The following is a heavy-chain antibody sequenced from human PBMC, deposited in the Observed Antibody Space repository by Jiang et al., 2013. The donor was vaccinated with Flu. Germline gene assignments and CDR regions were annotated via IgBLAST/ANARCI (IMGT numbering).Heavy chain of an antibody. CDR1: GYSFTSYW. J-gene: IGHJ4*02. V-gene: IGHV5-10-1*01. CDR3: ARQGTLRDSSSWYDY. D-gene: IGHD6-13*01. Sequence: GAEVKKPGESLRISCKGSGYSFTSYWISWVRQMPGKGLEWMGRIDPSDSYTNYSPSFQGHVTISADKSISTAYLQWSSLKASDTAMYYCARQGTLRDSSSWYDYWGQGTLVTVSS. CDR2: IDPSDSYT.